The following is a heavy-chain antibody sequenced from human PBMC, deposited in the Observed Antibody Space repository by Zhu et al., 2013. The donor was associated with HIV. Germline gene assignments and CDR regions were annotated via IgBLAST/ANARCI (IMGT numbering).Heavy chain of an antibody. CDR1: GGSISSSSYY. D-gene: IGHD3-16*01. CDR3: ARDSPRHDDDDY. V-gene: IGHV4-39*07. J-gene: IGHJ4*02. Sequence: VQLQESGPGLVKPSETLSLTCTVSGGSISSSSYYWGWIRQPPGKGLEWIGSIYYSGSTYYNPSLKSRVTISVDTSKNQFSLKLSSVTAADTAVYYCARDSPRHDDDDYWGQGTLVTVSS. CDR2: IYYSGST.